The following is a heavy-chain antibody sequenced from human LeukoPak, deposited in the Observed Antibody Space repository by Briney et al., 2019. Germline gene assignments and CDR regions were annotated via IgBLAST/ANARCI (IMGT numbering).Heavy chain of an antibody. D-gene: IGHD3-3*01. Sequence: PGGSLRLSCATSGFTVSSNYMTWVRQAPGKGLEWVSVIYTGGSTYYADSVKGRFTISRDTSKNTLYLQMNSLRAEDTAVYYCASLDFWSGKDYYYGMDVWGQGTTVTVSS. J-gene: IGHJ6*02. CDR2: IYTGGST. V-gene: IGHV3-53*01. CDR3: ASLDFWSGKDYYYGMDV. CDR1: GFTVSSNY.